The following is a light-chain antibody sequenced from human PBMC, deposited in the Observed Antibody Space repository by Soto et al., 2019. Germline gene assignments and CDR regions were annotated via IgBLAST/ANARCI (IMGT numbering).Light chain of an antibody. CDR1: SSNIGSNY. J-gene: IGLJ1*01. V-gene: IGLV1-47*02. CDR3: ATWDDSLSGHYV. CDR2: SNN. Sequence: QSVLTQPPSASGTPGQRVTISCSGSSSNIGSNYVCWYQRLPGTAPKLLIYSNNQRPSGVPDRFSGSKSGTSASLAISGLRSEDEADYYCATWDDSLSGHYVFGTGTKLTVL.